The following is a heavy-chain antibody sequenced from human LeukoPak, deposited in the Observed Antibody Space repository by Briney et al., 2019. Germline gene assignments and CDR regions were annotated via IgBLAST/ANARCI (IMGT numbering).Heavy chain of an antibody. J-gene: IGHJ2*01. CDR1: GGSTSSSNW. D-gene: IGHD5-18*01. CDR2: IYHSEST. V-gene: IGHV4-4*02. Sequence: SETLSLTCAVSGGSTSSSNWWSWVGQPPGKGLEWIGEIYHSESTNYNPSLKSRVTISVDKSKHQFSLKLSSVTAADTAVYYCARAPGYSYGLRYWDFDLWGRGTLVTVSS. CDR3: ARAPGYSYGLRYWDFDL.